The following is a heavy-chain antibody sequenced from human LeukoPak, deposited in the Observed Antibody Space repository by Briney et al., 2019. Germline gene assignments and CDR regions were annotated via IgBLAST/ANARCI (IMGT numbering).Heavy chain of an antibody. J-gene: IGHJ6*03. CDR2: INHSGST. CDR1: GGSFSGYY. D-gene: IGHD2/OR15-2a*01. CDR3: ARGRLRLSHYMDV. V-gene: IGHV4-34*01. Sequence: PSETLSLTCAVYGGSFSGYYWSWIRQPPGKGLEWIGEINHSGSTNYNPSLKSRVTISVDTSKNQFSLKLSSVTAADTAVYYCARGRLRLSHYMDVWGKGTTVTVSS.